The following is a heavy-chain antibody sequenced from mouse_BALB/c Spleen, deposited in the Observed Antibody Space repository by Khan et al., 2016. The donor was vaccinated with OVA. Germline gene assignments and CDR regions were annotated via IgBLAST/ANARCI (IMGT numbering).Heavy chain of an antibody. J-gene: IGHJ4*01. CDR1: GFTFSSFA. D-gene: IGHD1-1*02. CDR3: ARSVVDYYAMDY. Sequence: EVQLVESGGGVVKPGGSLTLSCSASGFTFSSFAMSWVRQTPEKRLEWVATISTGGHYTFYPDIVKGRFTISRDNARNTLYLQLSSMRSEDTAMYYCARSVVDYYAMDYWVQGTSVTVSS. V-gene: IGHV5-9-3*01. CDR2: ISTGGHYT.